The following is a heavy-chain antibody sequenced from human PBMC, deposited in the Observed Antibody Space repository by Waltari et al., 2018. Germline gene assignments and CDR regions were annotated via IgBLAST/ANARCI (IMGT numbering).Heavy chain of an antibody. V-gene: IGHV4-61*01. Sequence: QVQLQESGPGLVKPSETLSVTCTVSGGSVRSGTSYRSWIRKPPGRGLEWIGYLYYSGSTNYNPSLKSRGTISIDTSQNQFSLNLNSVTAADTAVYYCARGLGERYYLDHFDSWGQGTLVTVSS. D-gene: IGHD1-26*01. CDR3: ARGLGERYYLDHFDS. J-gene: IGHJ4*02. CDR1: GGSVRSGTSY. CDR2: LYYSGST.